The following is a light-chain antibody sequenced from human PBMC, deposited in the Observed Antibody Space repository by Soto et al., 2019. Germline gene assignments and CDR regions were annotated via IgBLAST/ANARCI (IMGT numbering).Light chain of an antibody. CDR2: GAS. Sequence: EIVLTQSPGTLSLSPGERATLFCRASQSVSSSYLAWYQQKPGQSPMLLIYGASSRFTGIPDRFSGSGSGTDFTLTISRLEPEDFAVYYCQQHSSSPPSWTFGQGTKVEIK. V-gene: IGKV3-20*01. J-gene: IGKJ1*01. CDR1: QSVSSSY. CDR3: QQHSSSPPSWT.